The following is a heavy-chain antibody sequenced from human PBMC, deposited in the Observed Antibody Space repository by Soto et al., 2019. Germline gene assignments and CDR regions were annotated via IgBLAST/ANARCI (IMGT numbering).Heavy chain of an antibody. V-gene: IGHV3-30-3*01. D-gene: IGHD1-26*01. CDR3: ARVPGQSRGSYYASY. CDR2: ISYDGSNK. J-gene: IGHJ4*02. CDR1: GFTFSSYA. Sequence: QVQLVESGGGVVQPGRSLRLSCAASGFTFSSYAMHWVRQAPGKGLEWVAVISYDGSNKYYADSVKGRFTISRDNSKNTLYLQMKSQRAEDTAVYYCARVPGQSRGSYYASYWGQGTLVTVSS.